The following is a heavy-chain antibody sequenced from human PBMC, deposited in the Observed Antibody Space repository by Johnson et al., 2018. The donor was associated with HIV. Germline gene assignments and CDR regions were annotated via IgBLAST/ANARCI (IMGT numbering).Heavy chain of an antibody. CDR1: GFTFDDYG. V-gene: IGHV3-20*04. D-gene: IGHD1-26*01. CDR2: INWNGGST. Sequence: VQLVESGGGVVRPGGSLRLSCAASGFTFDDYGMSWVRQAPGKGLEWVSGINWNGGSTGYADSVKGRFTISRDHAKNSLYLQMSSLRAEDTAVYYCAKDMRPVRGWGGGSYRGVSDAFDIWGQGTMVTVSS. CDR3: AKDMRPVRGWGGGSYRGVSDAFDI. J-gene: IGHJ3*02.